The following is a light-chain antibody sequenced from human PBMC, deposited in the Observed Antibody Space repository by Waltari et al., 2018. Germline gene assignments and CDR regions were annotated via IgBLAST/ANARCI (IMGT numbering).Light chain of an antibody. CDR1: SSDVGSYNL. CDR2: EVS. V-gene: IGLV2-23*02. J-gene: IGLJ1*01. CDR3: CSYAGSSTSV. Sequence: QSALTQPASVSGSPGQSITISCTGTSSDVGSYNLVSWYQPHPGKAPKLMIYEVSKRPSRVSNRISGSKSGTTASQTISGLQAEDEADSYCCSYAGSSTSVFVTGTKVTVL.